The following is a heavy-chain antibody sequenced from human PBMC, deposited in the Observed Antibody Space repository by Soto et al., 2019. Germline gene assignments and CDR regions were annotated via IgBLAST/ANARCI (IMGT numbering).Heavy chain of an antibody. Sequence: QVQLQESGPGLVQPSQTLSLTCTVSGGSISSGGYYWSWIRQHPGTGLEGIGHISYSGSTYYNTALKSRGTISVDTSRNQCSLIVNSVTAADTAVYYCARGVLHWGQGTLVTVSS. CDR3: ARGVLH. J-gene: IGHJ4*01. V-gene: IGHV4-31*03. CDR2: ISYSGST. CDR1: GGSISSGGYY.